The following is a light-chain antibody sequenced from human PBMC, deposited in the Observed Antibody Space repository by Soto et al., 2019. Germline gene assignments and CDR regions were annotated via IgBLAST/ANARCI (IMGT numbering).Light chain of an antibody. CDR1: QSVSSN. Sequence: EIVMTQSPATLSVSPGERATLSCRASQSVSSNLAWYQQKPGQAPRLLIYGASTRATVIPDRFSGSGSGTEFTLTISSLQSEDFAVYYCQQYNNWSLTFGGGTKVEIK. CDR2: GAS. J-gene: IGKJ4*01. V-gene: IGKV3-15*01. CDR3: QQYNNWSLT.